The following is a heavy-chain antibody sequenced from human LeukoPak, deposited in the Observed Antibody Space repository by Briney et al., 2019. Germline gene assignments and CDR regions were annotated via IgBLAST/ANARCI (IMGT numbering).Heavy chain of an antibody. D-gene: IGHD4-17*01. Sequence: SGTLSLTCAVSGGSISSDNWWIWVRQPPGKGLEWIGEIYHSGSTSYNPSLKSRVTIEVDKSNNQFSLKLSSVTAADTALYYCACTTTVTTKLNYWGQGILVTVSS. CDR2: IYHSGST. J-gene: IGHJ4*02. V-gene: IGHV4-4*02. CDR1: GGSISSDNW. CDR3: ACTTTVTTKLNY.